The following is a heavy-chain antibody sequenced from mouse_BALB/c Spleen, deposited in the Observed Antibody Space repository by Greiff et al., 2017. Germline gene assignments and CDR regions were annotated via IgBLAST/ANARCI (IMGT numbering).Heavy chain of an antibody. D-gene: IGHD2-14*01. Sequence: EVKVVESGPELVKPGASVKISCKASGYTFTDYNMHWVKQSHGKSLEWIGYIYPYNGGTGYNQKFKSKATLTVDNSSSTAYMELRSLTSEDSAVYYCANYRYDVKAYWGQGTLVTVSA. J-gene: IGHJ3*01. CDR1: GYTFTDYN. V-gene: IGHV1S29*02. CDR3: ANYRYDVKAY. CDR2: IYPYNGGT.